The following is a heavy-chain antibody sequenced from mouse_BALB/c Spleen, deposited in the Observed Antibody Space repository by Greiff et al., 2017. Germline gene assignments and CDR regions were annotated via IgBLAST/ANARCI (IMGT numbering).Heavy chain of an antibody. Sequence: EVQRVESGAELVKPGASVKLSCTASGFNIKDTYMHWVKQRPEQGLEWIGRIDPANGNTKYDPKFQGKATITADKSSSTAYMQLSSLTSEDSAVYFCARDLYYGNSPFAYWGQGTLVTVSA. CDR3: ARDLYYGNSPFAY. J-gene: IGHJ3*01. CDR1: GFNIKDTY. V-gene: IGHV14-3*02. D-gene: IGHD2-1*01. CDR2: IDPANGNT.